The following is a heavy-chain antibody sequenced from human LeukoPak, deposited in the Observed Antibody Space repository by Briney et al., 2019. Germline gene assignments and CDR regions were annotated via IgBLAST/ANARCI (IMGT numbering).Heavy chain of an antibody. Sequence: PSETLFLTCTVSGGSISSYYWSWIRQPPGKGLEWIGYIYYSGSTNYNPSLKSRVTISVDTSKNQFSLKLSSVTAADTAVYYCARVLRGAGFDPWGQGTLVTVSS. J-gene: IGHJ5*02. CDR3: ARVLRGAGFDP. CDR1: GGSISSYY. D-gene: IGHD3-10*01. CDR2: IYYSGST. V-gene: IGHV4-59*01.